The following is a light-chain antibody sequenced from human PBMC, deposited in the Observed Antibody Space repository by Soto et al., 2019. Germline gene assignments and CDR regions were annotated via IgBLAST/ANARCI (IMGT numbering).Light chain of an antibody. J-gene: IGKJ5*01. CDR3: QHYDSLPIT. V-gene: IGKV3-20*01. CDR2: ATS. Sequence: EIVLTQSPGTLSLSPGERATLSCRASQTFSSNYLAWYQQKPGQAPRLLIYATSGRATGIPDRFSGSGSGTDFTLTISRLEPEDFAVFYCQHYDSLPITFGQGTRLEIK. CDR1: QTFSSNY.